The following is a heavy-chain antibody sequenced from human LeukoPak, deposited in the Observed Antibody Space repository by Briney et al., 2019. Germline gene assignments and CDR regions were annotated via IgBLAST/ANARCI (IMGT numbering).Heavy chain of an antibody. Sequence: PGGSLRLSCAASGFTFSSYAMSWVRQAPGKGLEWVSAISGSGGSTYYADSVKGRFTISRDNSKNTLYLQMNSLRAEDTAVYYCAKFNGMVVAAGPQQTYYYYGMDVWGQGTTVTVSS. CDR1: GFTFSSYA. CDR2: ISGSGGST. CDR3: AKFNGMVVAAGPQQTYYYYGMDV. J-gene: IGHJ6*02. V-gene: IGHV3-23*01. D-gene: IGHD2-15*01.